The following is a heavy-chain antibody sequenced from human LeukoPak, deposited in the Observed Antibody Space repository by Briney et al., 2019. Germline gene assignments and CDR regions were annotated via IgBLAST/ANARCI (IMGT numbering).Heavy chain of an antibody. D-gene: IGHD1-26*01. Sequence: ASVKVSCKASGGTFSSYAISWVRQAPGQGLEWMGGIIPIFGTANYAQKFQGRVTITADESTSTAYMELSSLRSEDTAVYYCARDSSIVGTTGAFDIWGQGTMVIVSS. V-gene: IGHV1-69*01. J-gene: IGHJ3*02. CDR1: GGTFSSYA. CDR2: IIPIFGTA. CDR3: ARDSSIVGTTGAFDI.